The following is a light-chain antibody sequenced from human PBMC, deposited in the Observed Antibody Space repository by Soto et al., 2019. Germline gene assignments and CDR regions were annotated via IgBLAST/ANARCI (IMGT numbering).Light chain of an antibody. Sequence: QSVLTQPASVSGSPRQSITISCTETRSDVGGYNYVYWHQQHPGKAPKLMIYDVTNRPSGVSDRFSGSKSGNTASLTISGLQAEDEADYYCSSYTSSSTYVFGAGTKVTVL. J-gene: IGLJ1*01. CDR1: RSDVGGYNY. CDR3: SSYTSSSTYV. CDR2: DVT. V-gene: IGLV2-14*01.